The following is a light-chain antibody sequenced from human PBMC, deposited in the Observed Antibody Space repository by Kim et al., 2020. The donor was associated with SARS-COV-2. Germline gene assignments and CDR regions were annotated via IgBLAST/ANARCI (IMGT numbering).Light chain of an antibody. V-gene: IGKV1-5*03. CDR1: QNINTW. CDR3: QQYKSYWT. J-gene: IGKJ1*01. Sequence: SASIGDRVTITGRARQNINTWLAWYQQKPGKAPKDLIYKASSLESGVPSRFSGSGSETEFTLTNSSLQPDDFATYYCQQYKSYWTFGQGTKVDIK. CDR2: KAS.